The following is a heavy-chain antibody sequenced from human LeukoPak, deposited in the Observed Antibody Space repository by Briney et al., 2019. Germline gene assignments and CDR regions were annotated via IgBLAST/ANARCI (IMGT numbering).Heavy chain of an antibody. Sequence: SETLSLTCAVHGGSFSGYYWSWIRQPPGKGLEWIGEINHSGSTNYNPSLKSRVTISVDTSRNQFSLKLNSVTAADTAVYYCAKSKGYGLVDIWGQGTRVTVSS. CDR3: AKSKGYGLVDI. D-gene: IGHD3-10*01. CDR2: INHSGST. J-gene: IGHJ3*02. V-gene: IGHV4-34*01. CDR1: GGSFSGYY.